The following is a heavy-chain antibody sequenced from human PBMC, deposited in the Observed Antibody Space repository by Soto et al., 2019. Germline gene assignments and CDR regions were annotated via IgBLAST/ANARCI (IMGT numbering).Heavy chain of an antibody. V-gene: IGHV4-34*01. D-gene: IGHD3-22*01. CDR1: GGSFSGYF. Sequence: QVQLQQWGAGLLKPSETLSLTCAVYGGSFSGYFWSWIRQPPGKGLEWIGEINHSGSTNYNPSLKMRVTTPVDPSNNQFSLKLSSVTAAETEVYYCARLTNYSDSSGKGGYWGQGTLVTVYS. CDR2: INHSGST. J-gene: IGHJ4*02. CDR3: ARLTNYSDSSGKGGY.